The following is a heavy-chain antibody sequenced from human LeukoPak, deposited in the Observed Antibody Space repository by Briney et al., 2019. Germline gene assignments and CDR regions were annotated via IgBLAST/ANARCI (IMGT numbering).Heavy chain of an antibody. CDR3: ARGGPNDSSGYYALRIFDY. CDR1: GGSFSGYY. J-gene: IGHJ4*02. D-gene: IGHD3-22*01. Sequence: SETLSLTCAVYGGSFSGYYWSWIRQPPGKGLEWIGEINHSGSTNYNPSLKSRVTISVDTSKNQFSLKLSSVTAADTAVYYCARGGPNDSSGYYALRIFDYWGQGTLVTVSS. CDR2: INHSGST. V-gene: IGHV4-34*01.